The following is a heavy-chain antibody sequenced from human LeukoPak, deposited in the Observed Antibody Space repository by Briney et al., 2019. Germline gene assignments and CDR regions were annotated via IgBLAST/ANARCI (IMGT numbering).Heavy chain of an antibody. J-gene: IGHJ6*03. CDR2: INTDGSST. V-gene: IGHV3-74*01. CDR1: GFTFSSYW. D-gene: IGHD6-6*01. CDR3: AKGGAARPRYYYYYMDV. Sequence: GGSLRLSCAASGFTFSSYWMHWVRQAPGKGLVWVSRINTDGSSTSYADSVKGRFTISRDNSKNTLYLQMNSLRAEDTAVYYCAKGGAARPRYYYYYMDVWGKGTTVTVSS.